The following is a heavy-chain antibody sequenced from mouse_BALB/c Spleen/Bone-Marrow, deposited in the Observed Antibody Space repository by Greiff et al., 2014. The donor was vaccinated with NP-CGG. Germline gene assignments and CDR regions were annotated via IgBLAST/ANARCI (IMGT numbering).Heavy chain of an antibody. CDR1: GFTFSSYD. Sequence: EVQGVESGGDLVRPGGSLKLSCAASGFTFSSYDMSWVRQTPDKRLEWVATIGGGGSYTYYPDSVKGRFTISRDNAKNTLYLQMSSLKSEDTAMYYCSRLSYDYDGAWFAYWGQGTLVTVSA. D-gene: IGHD2-4*01. V-gene: IGHV5-6*01. CDR2: IGGGGSYT. J-gene: IGHJ3*01. CDR3: SRLSYDYDGAWFAY.